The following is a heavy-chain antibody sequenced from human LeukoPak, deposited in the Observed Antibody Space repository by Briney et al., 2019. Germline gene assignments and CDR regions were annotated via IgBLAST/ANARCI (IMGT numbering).Heavy chain of an antibody. D-gene: IGHD2-8*02. Sequence: GGSLRLSCAASGFTFSSYWMSWVRQAPGEGLEWVSGMSAGGDRTYYADSVKGRFTISRDNSKNTLYLQMNSLRAEDPAVYYCAKVLYGGVWSGPCDFWGQGTLVTVSS. V-gene: IGHV3-23*01. CDR2: MSAGGDRT. J-gene: IGHJ4*02. CDR1: GFTFSSYW. CDR3: AKVLYGGVWSGPCDF.